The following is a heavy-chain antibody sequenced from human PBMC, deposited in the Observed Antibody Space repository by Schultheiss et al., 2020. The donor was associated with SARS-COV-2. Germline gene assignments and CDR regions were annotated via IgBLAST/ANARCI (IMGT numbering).Heavy chain of an antibody. V-gene: IGHV1-18*01. CDR2: ISAYNGNT. J-gene: IGHJ6*02. Sequence: ASVKVSCKASGYTFTSYGISWVRQAPGQGLEWMGWISAYNGNTNYAQKLQGRVTMTTDTSTSTAYMELRSLRSDDTAVYYCAGIYSLDYYYYYGMDVWGQGTTVTVSS. D-gene: IGHD2-15*01. CDR1: GYTFTSYG. CDR3: AGIYSLDYYYYYGMDV.